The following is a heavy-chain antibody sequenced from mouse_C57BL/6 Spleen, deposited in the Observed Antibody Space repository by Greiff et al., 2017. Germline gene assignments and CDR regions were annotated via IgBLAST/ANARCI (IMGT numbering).Heavy chain of an antibody. CDR1: GYSFTSYY. D-gene: IGHD1-1*01. CDR3: APYYYGSSSYYFDY. CDR2: IYPGSGNT. Sequence: QVQLKESGPELVKPGASVKISCKASGYSFTSYYIHWVKQRPGQGLEWIGWIYPGSGNTKYNEKFKGKATLTADNSSSTAYMQLSSLTSEDSAVYYCAPYYYGSSSYYFDYWGQGTTLTVSS. V-gene: IGHV1-66*01. J-gene: IGHJ2*01.